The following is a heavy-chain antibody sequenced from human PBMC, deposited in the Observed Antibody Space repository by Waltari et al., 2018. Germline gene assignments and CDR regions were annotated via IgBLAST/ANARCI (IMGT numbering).Heavy chain of an antibody. J-gene: IGHJ4*02. CDR1: GYSFTSHW. CDR3: VRHRTTYPLEIDY. CDR2: VDPEDSFR. V-gene: IGHV5-10-1*01. Sequence: EVQLVQSGAEVKKPEESLRISCEGSGYSFTSHWISWVRRMPGEGLVGGGGVDPEDSFRNYGPAFEGHVTISVDQSLRTAYLQWDSLKASDTAIYYCVRHRTTYPLEIDYWGQGTLVTVSS. D-gene: IGHD2-2*01.